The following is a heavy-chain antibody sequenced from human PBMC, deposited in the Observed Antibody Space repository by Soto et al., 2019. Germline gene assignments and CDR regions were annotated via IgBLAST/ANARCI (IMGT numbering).Heavy chain of an antibody. D-gene: IGHD1-7*01. Sequence: QVGLQESGPGLVKPSETLSLTCTVSGDSISNYYWTWVRQSPGKGLEWIGYILYSGSTNYNPSLKSRVAMPVDTSKNQFFPKLTSESAADTAVYYCARERSTGTASARNFHYYGLDVWGRGTTVIVS. CDR3: ARERSTGTASARNFHYYGLDV. CDR1: GDSISNYY. J-gene: IGHJ6*02. V-gene: IGHV4-59*12. CDR2: ILYSGST.